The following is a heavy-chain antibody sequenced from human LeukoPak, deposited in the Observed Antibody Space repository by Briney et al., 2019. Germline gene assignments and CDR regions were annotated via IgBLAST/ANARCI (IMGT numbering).Heavy chain of an antibody. J-gene: IGHJ4*02. D-gene: IGHD3-9*01. CDR2: IYYSGST. CDR3: ARLGRDYDILTGYYHPPL. V-gene: IGHV4-59*08. CDR1: GGSISSYY. Sequence: PSETLSLTCTVSGGSISSYYWSWIRQPPGKGLEGIGYIYYSGSTNYNPSLKSRLTISVDTSKNQFSLKLSSVTAADTAVYYCARLGRDYDILTGYYHPPLWGQGTLVTVSS.